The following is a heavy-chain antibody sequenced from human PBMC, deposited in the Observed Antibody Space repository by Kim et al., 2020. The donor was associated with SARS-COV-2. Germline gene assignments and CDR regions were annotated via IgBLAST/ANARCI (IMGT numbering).Heavy chain of an antibody. Sequence: SVRGRFTISRDNAKNSLYLQMISLRTEDTAVYYCARTNSLAAAAYWYYDLWGRGTLVTVSS. D-gene: IGHD6-13*01. CDR3: ARTNSLAAAAYWYYDL. V-gene: IGHV3-11*06. J-gene: IGHJ2*01.